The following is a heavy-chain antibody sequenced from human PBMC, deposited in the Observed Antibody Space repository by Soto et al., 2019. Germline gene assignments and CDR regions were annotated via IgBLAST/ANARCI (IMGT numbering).Heavy chain of an antibody. D-gene: IGHD2-15*01. V-gene: IGHV3-30-3*01. CDR1: GFTFSSYA. J-gene: IGHJ4*02. CDR3: ARDYWVVVVVAAPGPFDY. Sequence: AGGSLRLSCAASGFTFSSYAMHWVRQAPGKGLEWVAVISYDGSNKYYADSVKGRFTISRDNSKNTLYLQMNSLRAEDTAVYYCARDYWVVVVVAAPGPFDYWGQGTLVTVSS. CDR2: ISYDGSNK.